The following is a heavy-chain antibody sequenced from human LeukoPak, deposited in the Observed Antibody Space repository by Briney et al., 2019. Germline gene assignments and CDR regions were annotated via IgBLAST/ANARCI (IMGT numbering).Heavy chain of an antibody. CDR1: GGSIRSSYYY. V-gene: IGHV4-39*01. J-gene: IGHJ3*02. CDR2: IYDSGST. CDR3: ARGVPLDSSGPRAKDAFDI. Sequence: SSETLSLTCTVSGGSIRSSYYYWGWIRQPPGKGLEWIGSIYDSGSTYYNPSLKSRVTISVDTSKNQFSLKLNSVTAADTAVYYCARGVPLDSSGPRAKDAFDIWGQGTMVTVSS. D-gene: IGHD3-22*01.